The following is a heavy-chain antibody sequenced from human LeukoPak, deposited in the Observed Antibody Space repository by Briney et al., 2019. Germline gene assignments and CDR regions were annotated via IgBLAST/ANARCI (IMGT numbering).Heavy chain of an antibody. V-gene: IGHV4-4*09. Sequence: SETLSLTCTVSGGSISSYYWSWIQQPPGKGLEWIGYIYHSGSTDYNPSLKSRVTISVDTSKSQFSLKLTSVTAADTAVYYCATLTTVVTAYYFDYWGQGTLVTVSS. J-gene: IGHJ4*02. D-gene: IGHD4-23*01. CDR2: IYHSGST. CDR3: ATLTTVVTAYYFDY. CDR1: GGSISSYY.